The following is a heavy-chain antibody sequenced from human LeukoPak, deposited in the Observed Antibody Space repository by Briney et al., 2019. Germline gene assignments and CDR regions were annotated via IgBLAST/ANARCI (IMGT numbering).Heavy chain of an antibody. D-gene: IGHD3-10*01. CDR3: ARGRVPGSGSYY. CDR2: INHSGDT. Sequence: PSETLSLTCAVHSGSFSGYQWSWIRQPPGRGLEWIGDINHSGDTNYSPSLRSRVTISVDTSKNQFSLKLNSVTAADTAVYYCARGRVPGSGSYYWGQGSLVTVSS. J-gene: IGHJ4*02. CDR1: SGSFSGYQ. V-gene: IGHV4-34*01.